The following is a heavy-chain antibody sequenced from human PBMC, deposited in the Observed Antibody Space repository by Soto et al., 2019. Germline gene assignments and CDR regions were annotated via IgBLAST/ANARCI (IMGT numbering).Heavy chain of an antibody. CDR1: GFTFSSYS. Sequence: GGSLRLSCAASGFTFSSYSMNWVRQAPGKGLEWVSYISRIVSPVYYADSVKGRFTISRDNAKNSLYLQMNSLRDEDTAVYYCVRESSAEFDCWGQGTLVTVSS. CDR2: ISRIVSPV. D-gene: IGHD6-19*01. V-gene: IGHV3-48*02. CDR3: VRESSAEFDC. J-gene: IGHJ4*02.